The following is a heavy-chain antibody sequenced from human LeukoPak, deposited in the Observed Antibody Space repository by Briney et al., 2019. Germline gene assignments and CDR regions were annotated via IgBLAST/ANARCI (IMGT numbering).Heavy chain of an antibody. D-gene: IGHD2-2*01. J-gene: IGHJ6*02. CDR1: GGSISSGGYY. Sequence: SQTLSLTCTVSGGSISSGGYYWSWIRQHPGKGLEWIGEINHSGSTNYNPSLKGRVTISVDTSKNQFSLKLSSVTAADTAVYYCGYCSSTSCPYYYYGMDVWGQGTTVTVSS. V-gene: IGHV4-31*03. CDR3: GYCSSTSCPYYYYGMDV. CDR2: INHSGST.